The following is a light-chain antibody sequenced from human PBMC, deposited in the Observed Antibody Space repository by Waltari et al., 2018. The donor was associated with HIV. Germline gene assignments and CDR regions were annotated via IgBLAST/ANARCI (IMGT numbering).Light chain of an antibody. CDR3: QSADSSGAYV. V-gene: IGLV3-25*03. CDR2: KDR. Sequence: SYELTQPPSVSVSPGQTARITCSGDALPKQNAYWYQQKPGQAPVLVIYKDRERPSGIPERFSGSSSGTTVTLTISGVQAEDEADYYCQSADSSGAYVLGTGTKVTVL. CDR1: ALPKQN. J-gene: IGLJ1*01.